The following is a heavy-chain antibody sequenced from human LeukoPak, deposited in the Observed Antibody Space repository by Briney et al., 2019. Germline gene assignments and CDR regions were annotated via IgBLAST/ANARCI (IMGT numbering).Heavy chain of an antibody. Sequence: SETLSLACTVSGYSISSGYYWGWIRQPPGKGLEWIGSTYHSGSTYYNPSLKSRVTISVDTSKNQFSLKLSSVTAADTAVYYCARPDYSNYVSVDPWGQGTLVTVYS. V-gene: IGHV4-38-2*02. CDR1: GYSISSGYY. J-gene: IGHJ5*02. CDR2: TYHSGST. D-gene: IGHD4-11*01. CDR3: ARPDYSNYVSVDP.